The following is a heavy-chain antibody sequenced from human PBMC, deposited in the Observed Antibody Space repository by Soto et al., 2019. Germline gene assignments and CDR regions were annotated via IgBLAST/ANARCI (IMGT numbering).Heavy chain of an antibody. CDR1: GYTLTELS. J-gene: IGHJ6*02. D-gene: IGHD6-6*01. Sequence: GASVKVSCKVSGYTLTELSMHWVRQAPGKGLEWMGGFDPEDGETIYAQKFQGRVTMTEGTSTDTAYMELSSLRSEDTAVYYCATGVIAASPGKDYYYYYGMDVWGQGTKVTVSS. CDR2: FDPEDGET. V-gene: IGHV1-24*01. CDR3: ATGVIAASPGKDYYYYYGMDV.